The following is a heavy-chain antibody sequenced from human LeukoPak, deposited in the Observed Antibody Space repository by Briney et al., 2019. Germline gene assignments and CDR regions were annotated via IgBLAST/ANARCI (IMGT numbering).Heavy chain of an antibody. V-gene: IGHV3-30-3*01. CDR1: GFTFSSYA. CDR2: ISYDGSNK. J-gene: IGHJ4*02. D-gene: IGHD6-13*01. Sequence: PGGSLRLSCAASGFTFSSYAMHWVRQAPSKGLEWVAVISYDGSNKYYADSVKGRFTISRDNSKNTLYLQMNSLRAEDTAVYYCARGGKQQLALDYWGQGTLVTVSS. CDR3: ARGGKQQLALDY.